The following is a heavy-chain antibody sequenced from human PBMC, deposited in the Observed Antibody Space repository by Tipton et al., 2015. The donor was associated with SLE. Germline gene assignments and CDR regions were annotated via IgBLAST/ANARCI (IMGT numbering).Heavy chain of an antibody. CDR2: LYGSGSPT. D-gene: IGHD1-1*01. CDR3: AGERIPLGQTIIKERDSYFDL. V-gene: IGHV4-4*07. Sequence: TLSLTCTVSGDSLTTNYWNWIRQPAGKGLEWIGRLYGSGSPTHYNPSLESRVTMSVDKSQNQFSLKLTSVTAADTAVYFCAGERIPLGQTIIKERDSYFDLWGRGTLVTVSS. J-gene: IGHJ2*01. CDR1: GDSLTTNY.